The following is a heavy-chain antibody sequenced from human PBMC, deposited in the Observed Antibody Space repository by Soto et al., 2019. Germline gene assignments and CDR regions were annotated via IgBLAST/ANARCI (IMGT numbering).Heavy chain of an antibody. J-gene: IGHJ4*02. CDR3: ARDRTGYSSSSPDY. Sequence: GGSLRLSCAAFGFTFSSYGMHWVRQAPGKGLEWVAVIWYDGSNKYYADSVKGRFTISRDNSKNTLYLQMNSLRAEDTAVYYCARDRTGYSSSSPDYWGQGTLVTVSS. D-gene: IGHD6-6*01. CDR2: IWYDGSNK. CDR1: GFTFSSYG. V-gene: IGHV3-33*01.